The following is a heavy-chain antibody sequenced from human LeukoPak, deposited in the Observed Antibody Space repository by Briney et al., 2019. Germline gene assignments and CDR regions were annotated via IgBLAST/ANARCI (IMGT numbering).Heavy chain of an antibody. CDR3: ARHSPQYYDSSGYCD. D-gene: IGHD3-22*01. CDR2: IYPGDSDT. CDR1: GYSFTSYW. J-gene: IGHJ4*02. V-gene: IGHV5-51*01. Sequence: GESLKISCKGSGYSFTSYWIGWVRQMPGKGLEWMGIIYPGDSDTRYSPSFQGQVTISADKSISTAYLQWGSLKASDTAMYYCARHSPQYYDSSGYCDWGQGTLVTVSS.